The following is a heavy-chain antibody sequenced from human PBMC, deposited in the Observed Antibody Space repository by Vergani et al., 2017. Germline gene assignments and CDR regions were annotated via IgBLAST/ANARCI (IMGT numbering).Heavy chain of an antibody. CDR2: IYPGDSDT. J-gene: IGHJ5*02. CDR3: AGDQGAHLWFGELMRGSSFDP. D-gene: IGHD3-10*01. V-gene: IGHV5-51*01. Sequence: EVQLVQSGAEVKKPGESLKISCKGSGYSFTSYWIGWVRQMPGKGLEWMGIIYPGDSDTRYSPSFQGQVTISADKSISTAYLQWSSLKASDTAMYYCAGDQGAHLWFGELMRGSSFDPWGQGTLVTVSS. CDR1: GYSFTSYW.